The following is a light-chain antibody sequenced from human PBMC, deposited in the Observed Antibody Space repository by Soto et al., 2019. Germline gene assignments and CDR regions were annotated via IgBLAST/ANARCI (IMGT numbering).Light chain of an antibody. J-gene: IGLJ2*01. CDR3: QTWGSGIVV. V-gene: IGLV4-69*01. CDR2: LDSDGSH. Sequence: QPVLTQSPSASASLGASVKLTCTLSSGHSDFAIAWHQQQPEKGPRYLMKLDSDGSHSKGDVISDRFSGSSSGAERYLTISRLQSEDEADYYCQTWGSGIVVFGGGTKVTVL. CDR1: SGHSDFA.